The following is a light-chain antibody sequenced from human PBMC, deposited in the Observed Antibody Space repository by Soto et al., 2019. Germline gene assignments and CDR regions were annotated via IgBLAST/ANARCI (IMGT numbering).Light chain of an antibody. CDR2: GNS. CDR1: SSNIGAGYD. V-gene: IGLV1-40*01. J-gene: IGLJ2*01. Sequence: QPVLTQSPSVSGAPGQRVTISCTGSSSNIGAGYDVHWYQQLPGTAPKLLIYGNSNRPSGVPDRFSGSKSGPSASLAITGLQAEDEADYFCESYDSSLSGVVFGGVTQLTVL. CDR3: ESYDSSLSGVV.